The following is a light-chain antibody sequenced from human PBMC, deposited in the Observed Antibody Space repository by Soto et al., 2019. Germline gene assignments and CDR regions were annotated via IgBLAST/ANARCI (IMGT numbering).Light chain of an antibody. J-gene: IGKJ2*02. V-gene: IGKV3-20*01. CDR3: QHYCSSPGT. CDR1: QSVGSNF. CDR2: GAS. Sequence: EIVLTQSPGTLSLSPGERATLSCRASQSVGSNFLACYQQKPGQAPKLLISGASSRATGIPDRYSGRGSGTAFTLTISTLEPAGFALYSCQHYCSSPGTFGQGTKLSIK.